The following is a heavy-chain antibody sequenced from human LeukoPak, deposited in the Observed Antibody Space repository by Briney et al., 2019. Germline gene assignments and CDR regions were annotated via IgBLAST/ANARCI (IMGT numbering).Heavy chain of an antibody. J-gene: IGHJ5*02. D-gene: IGHD5-24*01. CDR3: ASPEMASIRDNWFGP. V-gene: IGHV3-21*06. CDR1: GFTFSSYS. CDR2: ISSSSSHT. Sequence: GGSLRLSCAASGFTFSSYSMNWVRQAPGKGLEWVSSISSSSSHTYYADSVKGRFTISRDNAKNSLYLQMNSLRAEDTAVYYCASPEMASIRDNWFGPSGQGTLVTVSS.